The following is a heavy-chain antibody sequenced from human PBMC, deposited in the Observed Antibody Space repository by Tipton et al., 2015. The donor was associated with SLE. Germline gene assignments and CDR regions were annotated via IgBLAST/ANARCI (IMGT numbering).Heavy chain of an antibody. V-gene: IGHV4-34*01. Sequence: TLSLTCAVYGGSFSGYYWSWIRQPPGKGLEWIGEINHSGSTNYNPSLKSRVTISLDTSKNQFSLKLSSVTAADTAVYYCARGSCSGGVCYIDYWGQGTLVTVSS. D-gene: IGHD2-8*02. CDR1: GGSFSGYY. J-gene: IGHJ4*02. CDR2: INHSGST. CDR3: ARGSCSGGVCYIDY.